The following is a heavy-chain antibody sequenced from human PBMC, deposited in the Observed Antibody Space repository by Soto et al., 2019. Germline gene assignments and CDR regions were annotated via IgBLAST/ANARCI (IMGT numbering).Heavy chain of an antibody. Sequence: QVQLVESGGGVVQPGRSLRLSCAASGFTFSSYAMHWVRRAPGKGLEWMAVMSYDGSNKYYADSVKGRFTISRDNSKNTRYRQRNSLRPEDTALYYCARDGGAYWGQGTLVLVSS. J-gene: IGHJ4*02. CDR2: MSYDGSNK. CDR3: ARDGGAY. D-gene: IGHD3-16*01. CDR1: GFTFSSYA. V-gene: IGHV3-30-3*01.